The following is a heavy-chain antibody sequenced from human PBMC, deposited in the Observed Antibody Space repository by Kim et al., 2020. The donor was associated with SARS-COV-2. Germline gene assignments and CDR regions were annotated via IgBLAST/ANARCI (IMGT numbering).Heavy chain of an antibody. Sequence: GGSLRLSCAVSGITLSNARMNWVRQAPGKGLEWVGRIKSDPDGGTTDYVAPVKGRFTISRDDAKNTLYLQMSSLKTEDTAVYFCTTRIRYTSGWYDFWGQGTLVTVSS. CDR1: GITLSNAR. CDR2: IKSDPDGGTT. J-gene: IGHJ5*01. CDR3: TTRIRYTSGWYDF. D-gene: IGHD6-19*01. V-gene: IGHV3-15*01.